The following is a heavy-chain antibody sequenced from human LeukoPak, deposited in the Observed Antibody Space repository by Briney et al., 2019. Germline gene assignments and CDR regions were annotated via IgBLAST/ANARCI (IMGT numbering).Heavy chain of an antibody. CDR1: GYTFTIYD. CDR2: MNPNSGNT. CDR3: ARGRPFPLWFGETHYGMDV. J-gene: IGHJ6*02. V-gene: IGHV1-8*01. D-gene: IGHD3-10*01. Sequence: ASVTVSCKASGYTFTIYDINWVRQATGQGLEWMGWMNPNSGNTGYAQKFQGRVTMTRNTSISTAYMELSSLRSEDTAVYYCARGRPFPLWFGETHYGMDVWGQGTTVTVSS.